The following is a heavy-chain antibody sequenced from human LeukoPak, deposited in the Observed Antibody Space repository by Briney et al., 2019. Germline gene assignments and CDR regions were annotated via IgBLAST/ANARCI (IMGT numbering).Heavy chain of an antibody. D-gene: IGHD1/OR15-1a*01. CDR2: IYYSGST. V-gene: IGHV4-59*01. J-gene: IGHJ4*02. Sequence: PSETLSLTCTVSGGSITSYYWNWVRQPPGKGLEWIGYIYYSGSTNYNPSLKSRVTMSVDTSKNQFSLEVSSVTAADTAVYYCARFNNSWSYFDYWGQGTLVTVSS. CDR3: ARFNNSWSYFDY. CDR1: GGSITSYY.